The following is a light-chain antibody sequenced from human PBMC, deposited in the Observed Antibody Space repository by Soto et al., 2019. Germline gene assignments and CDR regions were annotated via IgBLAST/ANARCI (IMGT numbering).Light chain of an antibody. J-gene: IGKJ1*01. Sequence: DIQMTQSPSTLAASVGDGVTITCRASQSISSWLAWYPQNPGKAPKLLIYDASSLDSGVPSRFSGSGSGTEFTLTTSTLQPDAFATYYCHQYNSYSWTFRQATTV. CDR1: QSISSW. CDR2: DAS. CDR3: HQYNSYSWT. V-gene: IGKV1-5*01.